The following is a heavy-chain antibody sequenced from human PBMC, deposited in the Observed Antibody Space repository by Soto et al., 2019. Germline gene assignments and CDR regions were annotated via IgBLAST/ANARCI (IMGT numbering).Heavy chain of an antibody. CDR1: RFSFNTFA. Sequence: GESLRLSCVTSRFSFNTFAMSWVRQAPGKXLEWDSATIGGGANTNYADSVKGRFTISRDNSKNTLYLQMDSLRAEDTAVYYCAKHSYYDFWPGHYYYLDFWGQGTLVTVSS. CDR3: AKHSYYDFWPGHYYYLDF. D-gene: IGHD3-3*01. V-gene: IGHV3-23*01. CDR2: TIGGGANT. J-gene: IGHJ4*02.